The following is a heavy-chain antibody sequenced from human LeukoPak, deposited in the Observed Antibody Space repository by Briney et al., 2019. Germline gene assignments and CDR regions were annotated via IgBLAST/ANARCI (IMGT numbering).Heavy chain of an antibody. CDR1: GHSINSNYY. Sequence: PSETLSLTCAVSGHSINSNYYWNWIRQSPGKGLEWIASIYDTGRSYYNPSLKSRVTMSVDTSKKEFYLKLASATAADTGVYYCARGGDFPPWGNWFDPWGQGTLVTVSS. D-gene: IGHD3-16*01. V-gene: IGHV4-38-2*01. J-gene: IGHJ5*02. CDR2: IYDTGRS. CDR3: ARGGDFPPWGNWFDP.